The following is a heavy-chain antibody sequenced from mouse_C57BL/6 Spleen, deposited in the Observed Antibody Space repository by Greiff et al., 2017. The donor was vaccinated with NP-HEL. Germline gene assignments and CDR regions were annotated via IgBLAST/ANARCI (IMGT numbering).Heavy chain of an antibody. CDR3: AREDYDGLDY. Sequence: VQLKQSGPELVKPGASVKIPCKASGYTFTDYNMDWVKQSHGKSLEWIGDINPNNGGTIYNQKFKGKATLTVDKSSSTAYMELRSLTSEDTAVYYCAREDYDGLDYWGQGTSVTVSS. CDR2: INPNNGGT. J-gene: IGHJ4*01. CDR1: GYTFTDYN. D-gene: IGHD2-4*01. V-gene: IGHV1-18*01.